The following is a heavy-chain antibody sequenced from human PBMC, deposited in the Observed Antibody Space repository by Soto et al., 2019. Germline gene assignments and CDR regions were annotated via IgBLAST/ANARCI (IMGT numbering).Heavy chain of an antibody. V-gene: IGHV4-30-4*01. J-gene: IGHJ6*02. Sequence: SETLSLTCTVSGGSISSGDYHWSWIRQPPGKGLEWIGYIYYSGSTYYNPSLKSRVTISVDTSKNQFSLKLSSVTAADTAVYYCARGVLLWFGELSPNDGMDVWGQGTTVTVSS. CDR2: IYYSGST. CDR3: ARGVLLWFGELSPNDGMDV. CDR1: GGSISSGDYH. D-gene: IGHD3-10*01.